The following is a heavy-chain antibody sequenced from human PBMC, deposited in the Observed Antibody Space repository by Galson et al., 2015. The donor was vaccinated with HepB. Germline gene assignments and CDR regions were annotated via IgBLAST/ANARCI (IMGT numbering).Heavy chain of an antibody. Sequence: SLRLSCAASEFTFISYAMSWVRQAPGKGLEWVSSIGGSGGSTYYADYVGGRFTISRDNSKNTLYLQMNSLRAEDTAVYYCAKALGSTWNFDYWGQGTLVAVSS. CDR2: IGGSGGST. CDR1: EFTFISYA. J-gene: IGHJ4*02. D-gene: IGHD6-13*01. CDR3: AKALGSTWNFDY. V-gene: IGHV3-23*01.